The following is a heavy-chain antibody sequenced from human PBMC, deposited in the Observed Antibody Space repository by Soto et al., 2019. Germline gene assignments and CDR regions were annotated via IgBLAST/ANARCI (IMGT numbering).Heavy chain of an antibody. CDR1: GFTFSSYG. CDR3: ARDGMTTVTAWRAY. D-gene: IGHD4-17*01. CDR2: IWYDGINK. V-gene: IGHV3-33*01. Sequence: QVQLVESGGGVVQPGRSLRLSCAASGFTFSSYGMHWVRQAPGKGLEWVAVIWYDGINKYYADSVKGRFTISRDNSKTTLYLQMNSLRAEDTAVYYCARDGMTTVTAWRAYWGQGTLVTVSS. J-gene: IGHJ4*02.